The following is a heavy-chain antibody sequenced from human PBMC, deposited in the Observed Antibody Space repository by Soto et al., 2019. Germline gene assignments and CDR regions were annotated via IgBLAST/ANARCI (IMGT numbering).Heavy chain of an antibody. D-gene: IGHD6-19*01. J-gene: IGHJ4*02. Sequence: GGSLRLSCAASGFTFSSYAMSWVRQAPGKGLEWVSAISGSGGSAYYADSVKGRLTISRDNSKNTLYLQMNSLRAEDTAVYYCANGIAVATQDYWGQGTLVTVSS. CDR2: ISGSGGSA. CDR1: GFTFSSYA. CDR3: ANGIAVATQDY. V-gene: IGHV3-23*01.